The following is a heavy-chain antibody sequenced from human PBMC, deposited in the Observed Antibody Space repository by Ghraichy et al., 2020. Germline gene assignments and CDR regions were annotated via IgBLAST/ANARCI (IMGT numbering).Heavy chain of an antibody. J-gene: IGHJ4*02. CDR2: IYWNDDK. V-gene: IGHV2-5*01. CDR1: GFSLSTSGVG. Sequence: SGPTLVKPTQTLTLTCTFSGFSLSTSGVGVGWFRQPPGKALEWLALIYWNDDKRYSPSLKSRLTITKDTSKNQVVLTMTNMDPVDTATYYCAHSDMNMYYFDYWGQGTLVTVSS. CDR3: AHSDMNMYYFDY. D-gene: IGHD2/OR15-2a*01.